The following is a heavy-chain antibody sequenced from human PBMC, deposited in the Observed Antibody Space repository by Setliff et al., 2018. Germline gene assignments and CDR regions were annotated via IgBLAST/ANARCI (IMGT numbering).Heavy chain of an antibody. CDR2: IYYSGTT. J-gene: IGHJ4*02. CDR3: ARAPGVDCSTTSCSNFDY. D-gene: IGHD2-2*01. V-gene: IGHV4-59*11. CDR1: GGSISSHY. Sequence: SETLSLTCTVSGGSISSHYWSWVRQPPGKGLEWIGYIYYSGTTNYNPSLEGRVTISVDRSRNQFSLKLNSVTAADTAVYYCARAPGVDCSTTSCSNFDYWGKGTLVTVSS.